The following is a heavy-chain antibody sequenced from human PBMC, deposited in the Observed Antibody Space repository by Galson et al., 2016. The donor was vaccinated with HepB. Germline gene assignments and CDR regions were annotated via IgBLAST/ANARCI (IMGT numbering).Heavy chain of an antibody. D-gene: IGHD1-26*01. CDR1: GFTFSNYA. Sequence: SLRLSCAPSGFTFSNYAMSWVRQAPGKGLEWVSAIGSGAATTYCADSVKGRFTISRDNSKNMLYLQMNSLRAEDTAVYYCAKDLNLFEWELLRELDYWGQGTLVTVSS. CDR2: IGSGAATT. J-gene: IGHJ4*02. V-gene: IGHV3-23*01. CDR3: AKDLNLFEWELLRELDY.